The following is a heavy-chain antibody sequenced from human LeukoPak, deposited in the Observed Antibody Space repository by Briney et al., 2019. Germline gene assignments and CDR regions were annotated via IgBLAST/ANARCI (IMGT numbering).Heavy chain of an antibody. Sequence: PSETLSLTCSVSGGSVTDSYFWTWIRQPPGKGLEWIGYIFQSGSTYYNPSLQSRVTISVDRSKNQFSLSLSSVTAADTAVYYCARDGAYYYGSGSYRGYYFDYWGQGTLVTVSS. CDR3: ARDGAYYYGSGSYRGYYFDY. CDR2: IFQSGST. J-gene: IGHJ4*02. V-gene: IGHV4-30-2*01. D-gene: IGHD3-10*01. CDR1: GGSVTDSYF.